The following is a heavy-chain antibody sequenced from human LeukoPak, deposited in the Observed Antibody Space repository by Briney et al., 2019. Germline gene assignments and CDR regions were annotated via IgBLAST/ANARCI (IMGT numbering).Heavy chain of an antibody. CDR2: INHSGST. CDR1: GESFSGYY. CDR3: ARGHLTGSTYYFDY. D-gene: IGHD3-9*01. Sequence: PSETLSLTCAVYGESFSGYYWSWIRQPPGKGLEWIGEINHSGSTNYNPSLKSRVTISVDTSKNQFSLKLSSVTAADTAVYYCARGHLTGSTYYFDYWGQGTLVTVSS. V-gene: IGHV4-34*01. J-gene: IGHJ4*02.